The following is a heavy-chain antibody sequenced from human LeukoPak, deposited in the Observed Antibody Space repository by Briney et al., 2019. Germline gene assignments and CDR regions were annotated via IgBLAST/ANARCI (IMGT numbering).Heavy chain of an antibody. CDR1: GFTFSSYW. CDR3: ARDGDPIAVAGAPVGYYYYGMDV. J-gene: IGHJ6*02. D-gene: IGHD6-19*01. CDR2: IKQDGSEK. V-gene: IGHV3-7*01. Sequence: AGGSLRLSCAASGFTFSSYWMSWVRQAPGKGLEWVANIKQDGSEKYYVDSVKGRFTISRDNAKNSLYLQMNSLRAEDTAVYYCARDGDPIAVAGAPVGYYYYGMDVWGQGTTVTVSS.